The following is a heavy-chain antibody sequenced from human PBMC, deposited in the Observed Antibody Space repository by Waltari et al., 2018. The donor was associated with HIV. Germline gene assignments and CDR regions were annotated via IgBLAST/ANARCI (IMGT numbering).Heavy chain of an antibody. CDR2: INQSGST. D-gene: IGHD6-13*01. J-gene: IGHJ4*02. CDR3: ARGGSSSWYSPYDH. Sequence: QVQLQQWGAGLLKPSETLSLPCAVSGGSFRGYYWRWLRQPPGKGLEWIAEINQSGSTNYNPSLKSRVTMSVDTSKNQFSLKLSSATAADTAVYYCARGGSSSWYSPYDHWGQGTLVTVSS. CDR1: GGSFRGYY. V-gene: IGHV4-34*01.